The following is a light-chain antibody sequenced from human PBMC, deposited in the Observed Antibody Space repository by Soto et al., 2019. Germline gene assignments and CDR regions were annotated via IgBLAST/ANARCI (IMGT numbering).Light chain of an antibody. V-gene: IGKV1-39*01. CDR3: QQSYSTPPT. CDR2: DAS. J-gene: IGKJ1*01. CDR1: QTISNW. Sequence: DIQMSQCPSSLSASVGARVSITCRASQTISNWLAWYQQKPGKAPKLLIYDASSLESGVPSRFSGSGSGTDFTLTISSLQPADFATYYCQQSYSTPPTFGQGTKVDI.